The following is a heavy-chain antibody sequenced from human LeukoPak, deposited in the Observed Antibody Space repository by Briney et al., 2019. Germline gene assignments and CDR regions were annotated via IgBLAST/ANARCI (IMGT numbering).Heavy chain of an antibody. CDR2: IYYDGSNI. CDR3: AKGSCSGGSCFNLFDY. V-gene: IGHV3-30*02. D-gene: IGHD2-15*01. Sequence: GGSLRLSCAASEFTFTTYGMHWVRQAPGKGLEWVAFIYYDGSNIYYADYVKGRFTISRDISKNTLYLQMDSLRAEDTAIYYCAKGSCSGGSCFNLFDYWGQGTLVTVSS. J-gene: IGHJ4*02. CDR1: EFTFTTYG.